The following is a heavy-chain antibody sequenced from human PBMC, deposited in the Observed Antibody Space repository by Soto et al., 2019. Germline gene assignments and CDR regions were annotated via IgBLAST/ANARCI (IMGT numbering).Heavy chain of an antibody. V-gene: IGHV3-15*07. Sequence: PGGSLRLSCAASGFTFSNAWMNWVRQAPGKGLEWVGRIKSKTDGGTTDYAAPVKGRFTISRDNSKNTLYLQMNSLRAEDTAIYYCAKSPGMYYYDSSGYYHYDYWGQGTLVTVSS. D-gene: IGHD3-22*01. CDR2: IKSKTDGGTT. CDR3: AKSPGMYYYDSSGYYHYDY. CDR1: GFTFSNAW. J-gene: IGHJ4*02.